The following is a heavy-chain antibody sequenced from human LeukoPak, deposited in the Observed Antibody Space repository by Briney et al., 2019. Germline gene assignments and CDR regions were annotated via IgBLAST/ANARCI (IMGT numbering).Heavy chain of an antibody. CDR3: ARGPSLVVVTAIPFDY. D-gene: IGHD2-21*02. Sequence: ASVKVSCKASGYTFTSYYMHWVRQAPGQGLEWMGIINPIGGSTSYAQKFQGRVTMTRDTSTSTVYMELSSLRSEDTAVYYCARGPSLVVVTAIPFDYWGQGTLVTVSS. V-gene: IGHV1-46*01. CDR2: INPIGGST. J-gene: IGHJ4*02. CDR1: GYTFTSYY.